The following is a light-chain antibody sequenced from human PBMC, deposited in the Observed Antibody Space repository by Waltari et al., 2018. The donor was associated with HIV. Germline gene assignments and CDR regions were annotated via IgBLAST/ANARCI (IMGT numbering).Light chain of an antibody. J-gene: IGKJ4*02. CDR2: WAS. CDR3: QQYYSSPLT. Sequence: DIVMTQSPYSLAVSLCECATINCQSSQSVLYSPNNKNNLAWYQQKPGQPPKLLLYWASTRESAVPDRFSGSGSGTEFTLTISSLQAEDVAVYYCQQYYSSPLTFGGGTKVEIK. CDR1: QSVLYSPNNKNN. V-gene: IGKV4-1*01.